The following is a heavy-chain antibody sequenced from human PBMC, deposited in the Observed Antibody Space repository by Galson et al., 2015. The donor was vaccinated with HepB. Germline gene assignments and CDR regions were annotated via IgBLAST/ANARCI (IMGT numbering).Heavy chain of an antibody. D-gene: IGHD3-9*01. CDR1: GFTFSSYW. Sequence: SLRLSCAASGFTFSSYWVHWVRQAPGKGLVWVSFISSDGSSTNYADSVKGRFTISRDNAKNTLFLQMNSLRAEDTAVYYCAKMSDWSSPFDHWGQGTLVIVSS. CDR3: AKMSDWSSPFDH. CDR2: ISSDGSST. J-gene: IGHJ4*02. V-gene: IGHV3-74*01.